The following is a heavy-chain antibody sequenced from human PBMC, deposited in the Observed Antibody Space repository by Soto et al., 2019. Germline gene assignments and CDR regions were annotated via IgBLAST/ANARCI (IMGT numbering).Heavy chain of an antibody. Sequence: PSETLSLTCTVSGGSISSGPYYWGWVRQPAGEGLEWIGSISYSGSTYYNSSLKSRVTISLDTSKNQFSLNLNSVTAADTAVYYCARHATRLAAIDYWGQGTLVTVSS. D-gene: IGHD6-25*01. J-gene: IGHJ4*02. CDR1: GGSISSGPYY. CDR3: ARHATRLAAIDY. V-gene: IGHV4-39*01. CDR2: ISYSGST.